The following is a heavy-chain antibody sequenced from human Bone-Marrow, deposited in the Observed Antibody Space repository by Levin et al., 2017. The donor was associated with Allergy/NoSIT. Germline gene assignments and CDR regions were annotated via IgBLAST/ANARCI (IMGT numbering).Heavy chain of an antibody. J-gene: IGHJ5*02. CDR1: GASITSHY. V-gene: IGHV4-59*11. CDR3: ARGIQYWSTWFDV. CDR2: VYSSGST. Sequence: SQTLSLTCTVSGASITSHYWSWIRQPPGKRLEWIGFVYSSGSTDYNPSLKSRATMSLDTSTSQFTLKLTSVTTADTAVYYCARGIQYWSTWFDVWGQGTLVTVS. D-gene: IGHD2-15*01.